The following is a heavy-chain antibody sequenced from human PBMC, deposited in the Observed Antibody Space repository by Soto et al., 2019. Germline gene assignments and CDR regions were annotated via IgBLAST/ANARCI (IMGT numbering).Heavy chain of an antibody. J-gene: IGHJ4*02. Sequence: GGSLRLSCAASGFTFSNYGMNWVRQAPGKGLEWVAGVSARGGDTSYADSVKGRFTISRDNSKDTLYLQMNSLRAEDTAVYYCGKEPEVPGRGLDYWGQGSLVTVSS. CDR3: GKEPEVPGRGLDY. CDR2: VSARGGDT. CDR1: GFTFSNYG. V-gene: IGHV3-23*01.